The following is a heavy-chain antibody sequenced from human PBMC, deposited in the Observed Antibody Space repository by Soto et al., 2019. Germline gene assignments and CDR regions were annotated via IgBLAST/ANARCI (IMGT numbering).Heavy chain of an antibody. CDR3: AGDWGYGLDP. Sequence: SETLSLTCAVSGGSISSGGYYWSWIRQPPGKGLEWIGYIYYSGSTNYNPSLKSRVTISVDTSKNQFSLKLSSVTAADTAVYYCAGDWGYGLDPWGQGTLVTVSS. CDR1: GGSISSGGYY. V-gene: IGHV4-61*08. J-gene: IGHJ5*02. D-gene: IGHD5-12*01. CDR2: IYYSGST.